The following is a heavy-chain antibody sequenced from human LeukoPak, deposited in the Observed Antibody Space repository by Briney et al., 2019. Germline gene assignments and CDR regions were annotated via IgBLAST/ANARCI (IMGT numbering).Heavy chain of an antibody. D-gene: IGHD2-21*01. Sequence: GGSLRLSCAASGFSVSGKFMSWVRQAPGKGLEWVSIIHYDGKIRYAGSVGGRFTIYRDDSENTLFLQMNSLRMDDTAVYFCASGDGYLQPYWGQGTLVTVSS. CDR1: GFSVSGKF. J-gene: IGHJ4*02. CDR3: ASGDGYLQPY. CDR2: IHYDGKI. V-gene: IGHV3-53*01.